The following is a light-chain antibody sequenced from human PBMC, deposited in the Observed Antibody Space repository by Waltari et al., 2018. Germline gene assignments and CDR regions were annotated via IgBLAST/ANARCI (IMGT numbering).Light chain of an antibody. Sequence: SYVVTQSPSVSVAPGETARITCGGDNIGSTSVHWYQQRPGQAPVLVISSDSDRPSGIPERFSGSNSGNTATLTISWVEAEDEADYYCLVWHSTIDHQGVFGGGTKLTVL. V-gene: IGLV3-21*04. CDR1: NIGSTS. J-gene: IGLJ2*01. CDR2: SDS. CDR3: LVWHSTIDHQGV.